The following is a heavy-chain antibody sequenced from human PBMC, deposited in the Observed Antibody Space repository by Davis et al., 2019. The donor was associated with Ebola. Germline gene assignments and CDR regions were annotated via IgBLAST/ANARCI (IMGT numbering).Heavy chain of an antibody. CDR1: GFTFTSSA. CDR3: AARPRNYYYYGMDV. CDR2: IVVGSGNT. D-gene: IGHD1-14*01. J-gene: IGHJ6*02. V-gene: IGHV1-58*02. Sequence: SVKVSCKASGFTFTSSAMQWVRQARGQRLEWIGWIVVGSGNTNYAQKFQERVTITRDMSTNTAYMELSSLRSEDTAVYYCAARPRNYYYYGMDVWGQGTTVTVSS.